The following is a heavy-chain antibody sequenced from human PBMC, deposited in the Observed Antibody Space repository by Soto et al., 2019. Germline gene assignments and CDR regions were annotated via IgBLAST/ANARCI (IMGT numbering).Heavy chain of an antibody. CDR3: ARGGSNYALYYFDY. Sequence: GGSLRLSCAASGFTFSSYWMSWVRQAPGKGLEWVAVIWYDGSNKYYADSVKGRFTISRDNSKNTLYLQMNSLRAEDTAVYYCARGGSNYALYYFDYRGQGTLVTVSS. V-gene: IGHV3-33*08. D-gene: IGHD4-4*01. CDR2: IWYDGSNK. CDR1: GFTFSSYW. J-gene: IGHJ4*02.